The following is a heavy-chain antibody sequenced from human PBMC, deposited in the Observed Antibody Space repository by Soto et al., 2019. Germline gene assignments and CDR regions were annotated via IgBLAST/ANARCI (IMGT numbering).Heavy chain of an antibody. Sequence: PGGSLRLSCAASGFTFSNYAMSWGRQAPGKGLEWVSAISGGGITFYADSVKGRFTISRDNSKNTLYLQMNSLRAEDTAIYYCAKGGHITMLVVVHPFDYWGQGTLVTVAS. CDR3: AKGGHITMLVVVHPFDY. CDR1: GFTFSNYA. D-gene: IGHD3-22*01. CDR2: ISGGGIT. V-gene: IGHV3-23*01. J-gene: IGHJ4*02.